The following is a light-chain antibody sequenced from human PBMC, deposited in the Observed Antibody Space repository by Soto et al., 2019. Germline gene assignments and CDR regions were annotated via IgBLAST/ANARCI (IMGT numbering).Light chain of an antibody. V-gene: IGKV1-8*01. Sequence: AIRMTQSPSSLSASTGDRVTISCRASQGISSYLAWYQQKPGKAPKLLIYAASTLQSGVPSRFSGSGSGTDFTLTISCLQSEDFETYYCQQYYSYPPTFGQGTQVDI. CDR1: QGISSY. CDR2: AAS. CDR3: QQYYSYPPT. J-gene: IGKJ1*01.